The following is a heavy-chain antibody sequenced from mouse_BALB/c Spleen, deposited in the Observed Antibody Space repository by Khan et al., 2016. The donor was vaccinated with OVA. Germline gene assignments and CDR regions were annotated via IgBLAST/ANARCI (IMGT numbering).Heavy chain of an antibody. J-gene: IGHJ4*01. V-gene: IGHV3-2*02. D-gene: IGHD2-13*01. CDR1: GYSITSDYA. CDR3: ARSLYYSDSYAMDD. Sequence: EVQLQESGPGLVKPSQSLSLTCTVTGYSITSDYAWNWIRQFPGNKLEWMGYISSTGSTRYNPSLKSRISITRDPSKNQFFLHLHSVTTEDTATYYCARSLYYSDSYAMDDWGQGTSVTVAS. CDR2: ISSTGST.